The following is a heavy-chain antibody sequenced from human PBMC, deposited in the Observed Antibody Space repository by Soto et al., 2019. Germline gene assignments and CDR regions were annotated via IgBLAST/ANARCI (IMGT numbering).Heavy chain of an antibody. CDR3: AREEYYYDSSGYYPLFDY. V-gene: IGHV1-18*01. CDR1: GYTFTSYG. D-gene: IGHD3-22*01. J-gene: IGHJ4*02. Sequence: ASVKVSCKASGYTFTSYGISWVRQAPGQGLEWMGWISAYNGNTNYAQKLQGRVTMTTDTSTSTAYMELRSLRSDDTAVYYCAREEYYYDSSGYYPLFDYWGQGTLVTVSS. CDR2: ISAYNGNT.